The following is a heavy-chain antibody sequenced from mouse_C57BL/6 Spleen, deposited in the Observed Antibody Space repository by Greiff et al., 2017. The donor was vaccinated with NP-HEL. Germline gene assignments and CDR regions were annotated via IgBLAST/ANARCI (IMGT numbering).Heavy chain of an antibody. CDR1: GYTFTSYW. CDR2: IDPSDSYT. Sequence: QVHVKQPGAELVMPGASVKLSCKASGYTFTSYWMHWVKQRPGQGLEWIGEIDPSDSYTNYNQKFKGKSTLTVDKSSSTAYMQLSSLTSEDSAVYYCARANSYYYGSSYFDYWGQGTTLTVSS. J-gene: IGHJ2*01. D-gene: IGHD1-1*01. CDR3: ARANSYYYGSSYFDY. V-gene: IGHV1-69*01.